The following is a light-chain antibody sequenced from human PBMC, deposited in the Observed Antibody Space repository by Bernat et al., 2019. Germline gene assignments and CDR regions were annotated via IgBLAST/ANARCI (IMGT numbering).Light chain of an antibody. V-gene: IGLV1-44*01. CDR1: SSNIGSNT. CDR3: CSYAGYYSFV. CDR2: SNN. Sequence: QSVLTQPPSASGTPGQRVTISCSGSSSNIGSNTVNWYQQLPGTAPKLLIYSNNQRPSGVPDRFSGSKSGTSASLAISGLQAEDEADYYCCSYAGYYSFVFGTGTKVTVL. J-gene: IGLJ1*01.